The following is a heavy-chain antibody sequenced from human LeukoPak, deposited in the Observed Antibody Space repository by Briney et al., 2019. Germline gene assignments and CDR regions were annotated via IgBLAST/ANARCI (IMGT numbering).Heavy chain of an antibody. CDR2: MSYNVHT. Sequence: PSKTLSLTCTVSGASVSSGSYYWSWIRQSPGKGLEWIGFMSYNVHTDYNPSLKSRVTLSADTSNNQFSLRLNSVTAADAAVYFCATVAVAGTGPDNWGQGTLVTVSS. V-gene: IGHV4-61*01. J-gene: IGHJ4*02. CDR3: ATVAVAGTGPDN. CDR1: GASVSSGSYY. D-gene: IGHD6-13*01.